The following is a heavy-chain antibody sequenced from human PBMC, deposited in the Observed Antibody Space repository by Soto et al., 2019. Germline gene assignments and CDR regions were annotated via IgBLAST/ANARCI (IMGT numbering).Heavy chain of an antibody. CDR1: GFTFSSYW. D-gene: IGHD2-8*02. J-gene: IGHJ6*02. CDR3: ARDLNWGWDNGMDV. CDR2: IKQDGSEK. V-gene: IGHV3-7*03. Sequence: HPGGSRRLSCAASGFTFSSYWMSWVRQAPGKGLEWVANIKQDGSEKYYVDSVTGRFTISRDNAKNSLYLQMNSLRAEDTAVYYCARDLNWGWDNGMDVWGPGTTVTVSS.